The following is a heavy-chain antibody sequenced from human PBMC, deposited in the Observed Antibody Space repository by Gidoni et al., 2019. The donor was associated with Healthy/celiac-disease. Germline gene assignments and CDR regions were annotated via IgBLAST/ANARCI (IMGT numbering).Heavy chain of an antibody. V-gene: IGHV4-34*01. CDR2: INHSGST. CDR3: ARGSGSYFPRDAFDI. J-gene: IGHJ3*02. D-gene: IGHD1-26*01. CDR1: GGSFSGYY. Sequence: QVQLQQWGAGLLKPSETLSLTCAVYGGSFSGYYWSWIRQPPGKGLEWIGEINHSGSTNYNPSLKSRVTTSVDTSKNQFSLKLSSVTAADTAVYYCARGSGSYFPRDAFDIWGQGTMVTVSS.